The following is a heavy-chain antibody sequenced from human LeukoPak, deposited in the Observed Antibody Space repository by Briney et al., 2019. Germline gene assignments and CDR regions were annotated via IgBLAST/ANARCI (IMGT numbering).Heavy chain of an antibody. CDR1: GGSISSYY. V-gene: IGHV4-59*08. J-gene: IGHJ2*01. Sequence: SGTLSLTCTVSGGSISSYYWSWIRQPPGKGLEWIGYIYYSGCTNYNPSLKSRVTISVDTSKNQFSLKLSSVTAADTAVYYGARLGYSSSWYFSTTSDWYFDLWGRGTLVTVSS. CDR2: IYYSGCT. D-gene: IGHD6-13*01. CDR3: ARLGYSSSWYFSTTSDWYFDL.